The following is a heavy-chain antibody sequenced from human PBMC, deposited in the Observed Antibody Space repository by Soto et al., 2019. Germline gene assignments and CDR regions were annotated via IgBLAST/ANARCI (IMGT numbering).Heavy chain of an antibody. Sequence: GGSLRLSCAASGLTFNTYGMHWVRQAQGKGLEWVAVISYDGSDKFYADSVKGRFTISRDNSKNTLYLQMSSLRPEDTAIYYCAKEVETVRLVAFALWGQGTQVTVSS. D-gene: IGHD5-18*01. J-gene: IGHJ4*02. CDR3: AKEVETVRLVAFAL. CDR2: ISYDGSDK. V-gene: IGHV3-30*18. CDR1: GLTFNTYG.